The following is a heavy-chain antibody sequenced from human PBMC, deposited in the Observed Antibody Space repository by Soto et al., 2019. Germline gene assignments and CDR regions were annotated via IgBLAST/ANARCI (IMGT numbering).Heavy chain of an antibody. D-gene: IGHD3-3*01. CDR1: GGTFSSYA. CDR2: IIPIFGTA. CDR3: ARDKVDRGFWSGPTPYYYYGMDV. J-gene: IGHJ6*02. Sequence: VASVKVSCKASGGTFSSYAISWVRQAPGQGLEWMGGIIPIFGTANYAQKFQGRVTITADESTSTAYMELSSLRSEDTAVYYCARDKVDRGFWSGPTPYYYYGMDVWGQGTTVTVSS. V-gene: IGHV1-69*13.